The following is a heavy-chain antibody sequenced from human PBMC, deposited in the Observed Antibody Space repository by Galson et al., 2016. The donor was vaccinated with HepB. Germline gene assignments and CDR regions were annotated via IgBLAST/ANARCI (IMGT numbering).Heavy chain of an antibody. CDR2: IKPDGSEK. CDR3: AKVAMEWVIEN. D-gene: IGHD3-3*01. CDR1: GFRFSDYW. Sequence: LRLSCAASGFRFSDYWMTWVRQAPGKGLEWVANIKPDGSEKFYLDSVRGRYTISRDNAKDSLYLQVNSLRAEDTAVYYCAKVAMEWVIENWGQGTRVTVSS. V-gene: IGHV3-7*01. J-gene: IGHJ4*02.